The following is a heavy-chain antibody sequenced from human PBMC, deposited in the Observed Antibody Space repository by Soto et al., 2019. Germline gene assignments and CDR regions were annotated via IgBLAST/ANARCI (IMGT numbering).Heavy chain of an antibody. CDR3: AKEGSSSLYYFDC. D-gene: IGHD6-6*01. J-gene: IGHJ4*02. CDR1: GFTFSSYA. V-gene: IGHV3-23*01. Sequence: GGSLRLSCAASGFTFSSYAMSWVRQAPGKALEWVSTISGSGGSTYYADSVKGRFTISRDSSRNTLYLQMNSLRAEDTALYYCAKEGSSSLYYFDCWGQGTLVTVSS. CDR2: ISGSGGST.